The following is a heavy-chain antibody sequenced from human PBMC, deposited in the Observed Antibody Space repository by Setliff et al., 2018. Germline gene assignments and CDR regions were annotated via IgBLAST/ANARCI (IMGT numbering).Heavy chain of an antibody. CDR1: GGSISSGNYY. Sequence: SETLSLTCRVSGGSISSGNYYWGLIRQPPGKGLEWVATIYYSGSTYSNPSLKSRLIISVEAPDNQFSVKLSSVTAADTAVYYCARHKSNGSGSYPSLYMDVWGKGIMVTVSS. CDR2: IYYSGST. V-gene: IGHV4-39*01. CDR3: ARHKSNGSGSYPSLYMDV. D-gene: IGHD3-10*01. J-gene: IGHJ6*03.